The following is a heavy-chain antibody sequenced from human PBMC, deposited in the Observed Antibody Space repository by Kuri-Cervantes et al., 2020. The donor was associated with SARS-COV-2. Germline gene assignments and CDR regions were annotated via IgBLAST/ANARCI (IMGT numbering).Heavy chain of an antibody. V-gene: IGHV4-61*02. J-gene: IGHJ4*02. CDR3: AREGLMGTMDY. CDR2: IYTSGST. CDR1: GGSISSGSYY. Sequence: SETLSLTCTVSGGSISSGSYYWSWLRQPAGTGLEWIGRIYTSGSTNYNPSLKSRVTLSVDTSKNQFSLKLSSVTAADTAVYYCAREGLMGTMDYWGQGTLVTVSS. D-gene: IGHD2-8*01.